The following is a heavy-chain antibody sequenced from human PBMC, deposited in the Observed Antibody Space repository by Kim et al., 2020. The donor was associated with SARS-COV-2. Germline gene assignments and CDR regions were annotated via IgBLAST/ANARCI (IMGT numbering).Heavy chain of an antibody. D-gene: IGHD3-22*01. CDR1: GFTFSSYA. J-gene: IGHJ3*02. V-gene: IGHV3-30*04. Sequence: GGSLRLSCAASGFTFSSYAMHWVRQAPGKGLEWVAVISYDGSNKYYADSVKGRFTISRDNSKNTLYLQMNSLRAEDTAVYYCARESLGYLGAFDIWGQGTMVTVSS. CDR3: ARESLGYLGAFDI. CDR2: ISYDGSNK.